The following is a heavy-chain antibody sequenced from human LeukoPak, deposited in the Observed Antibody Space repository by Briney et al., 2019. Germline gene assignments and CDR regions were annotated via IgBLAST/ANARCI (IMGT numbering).Heavy chain of an antibody. J-gene: IGHJ5*02. CDR2: MNPNSGNT. D-gene: IGHD2-2*01. Sequence: ASVKVSCKASGYTFTSYDINWVRQATGQGLEWMGWMNPNSGNTGYAQKFQGRVTITGNTSISTAYMELSSLRSEDTAVYYCARGGCSSTSCYDPWGQGTLVTVSS. CDR3: ARGGCSSTSCYDP. V-gene: IGHV1-8*03. CDR1: GYTFTSYD.